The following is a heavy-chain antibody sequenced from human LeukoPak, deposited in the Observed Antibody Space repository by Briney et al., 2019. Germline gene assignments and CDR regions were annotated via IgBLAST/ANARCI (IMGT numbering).Heavy chain of an antibody. Sequence: GGSLRLSCAASGFTFSSYGMHWVRQAPGKGLEWVAVIWYDGSNKYHADSVKGRFTISRDNSKNTLYLQMNSLRAEDTAVYYCARGRIAAAGTYNWFDPWGQGTLVTVSS. CDR3: ARGRIAAAGTYNWFDP. J-gene: IGHJ5*02. D-gene: IGHD6-13*01. V-gene: IGHV3-33*01. CDR2: IWYDGSNK. CDR1: GFTFSSYG.